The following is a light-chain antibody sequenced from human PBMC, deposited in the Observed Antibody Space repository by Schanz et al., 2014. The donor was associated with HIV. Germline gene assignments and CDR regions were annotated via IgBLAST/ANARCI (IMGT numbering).Light chain of an antibody. V-gene: IGLV1-44*01. Sequence: QSVLTQPPSASGTPGQRVTISCSGSSSNIRSNTINWYQQLPGTAPKLLIYNTYHRPSGVPDRFSGSKSGTSASLAITGLQAEDEADYYCCSYAGSSTLVFGGGTKLTVL. J-gene: IGLJ2*01. CDR2: NTY. CDR3: CSYAGSSTLV. CDR1: SSNIRSNT.